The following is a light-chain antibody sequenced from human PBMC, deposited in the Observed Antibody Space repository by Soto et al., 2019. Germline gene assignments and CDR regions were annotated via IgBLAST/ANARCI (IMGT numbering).Light chain of an antibody. V-gene: IGLV2-23*01. CDR3: CSSAPESTYV. J-gene: IGLJ1*01. CDR2: RST. Sequence: QSALAQPASVSGSPGQSITISCTGTSSDVGAYDAVSWYQQHPGKAPQVIIYRSTKRPSGVSTRFSGSVSGNTASLTVSGLQAEDEAEYFCCSSAPESTYVFGTGTKLTVL. CDR1: SSDVGAYDA.